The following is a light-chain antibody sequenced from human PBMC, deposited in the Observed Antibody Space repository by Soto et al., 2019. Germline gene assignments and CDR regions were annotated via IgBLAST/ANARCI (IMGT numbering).Light chain of an antibody. J-gene: IGKJ2*01. CDR1: ESVRNN. Sequence: ETVMTQSPGTLSVSPGERVTLSCRASESVRNNLAWYQQKPGLAPRLLIYAASTRATGVPARFSGGGSGTEFTLTISSLQSEDFAVYYCQQYNKWSFTFGQGTHLQIK. CDR3: QQYNKWSFT. V-gene: IGKV3-15*01. CDR2: AAS.